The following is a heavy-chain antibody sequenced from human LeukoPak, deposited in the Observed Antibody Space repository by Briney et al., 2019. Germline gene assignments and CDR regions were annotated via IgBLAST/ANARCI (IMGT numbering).Heavy chain of an antibody. D-gene: IGHD6-19*01. CDR3: ARDRGSGWHTFDY. J-gene: IGHJ4*02. CDR2: ISSSTSYM. CDR1: GFTFRSYY. Sequence: GGSLRLSCAASGFTFRSYYMSWVRQTPGKGLEWVSSISSSTSYMFYADSVRGRFTISRDNTKNSLYLQMNSLRAEDTAVYYCARDRGSGWHTFDYWGQGTLVTVSS. V-gene: IGHV3-21*01.